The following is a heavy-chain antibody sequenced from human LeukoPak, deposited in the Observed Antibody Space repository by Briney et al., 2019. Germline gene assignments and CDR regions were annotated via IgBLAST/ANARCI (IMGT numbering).Heavy chain of an antibody. J-gene: IGHJ4*02. CDR3: AKGRGYSSTWYVDF. V-gene: IGHV3-23*01. Sequence: PGGSLRLSCAASGFTFSSYDMSWVRQAPGEGLECVSAISGNGGNTDYADSVKGRFTISRDNSKNTLYLQMTSLRAEDTALYYCAKGRGYSSTWYVDFWGQGTLVTVSS. CDR1: GFTFSSYD. D-gene: IGHD6-13*01. CDR2: ISGNGGNT.